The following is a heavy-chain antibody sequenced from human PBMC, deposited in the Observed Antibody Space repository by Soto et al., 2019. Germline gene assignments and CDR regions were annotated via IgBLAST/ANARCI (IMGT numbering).Heavy chain of an antibody. D-gene: IGHD2-21*02. CDR1: GGTFSSYA. Sequence: QVQLVQSGAEVKKPGSSVKVSCKASGGTFSSYAISWVRQAPGQGLEWMGGIIPIFGTANYAQKFQGRVTITAAESTSTGYMELSSLRSEDTAVYYCASSCGCDCPDGFDIWGQGTMVTVSS. V-gene: IGHV1-69*01. CDR3: ASSCGCDCPDGFDI. CDR2: IIPIFGTA. J-gene: IGHJ3*02.